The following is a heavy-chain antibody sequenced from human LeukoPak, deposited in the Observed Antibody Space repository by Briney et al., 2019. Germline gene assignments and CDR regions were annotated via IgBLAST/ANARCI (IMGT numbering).Heavy chain of an antibody. CDR2: IYYSGST. CDR1: GGSISSYY. V-gene: IGHV4-59*01. Sequence: SETLSLTCTVFGGSISSYYWSWIRQPPGKGLEWIGYIYYSGSTNYNPSLKSRVTISVDTSKNQFSLKLSSVTAADTAVYYCARAVMRYYYMDVWGKGTTVTVSS. D-gene: IGHD3-16*01. J-gene: IGHJ6*03. CDR3: ARAVMRYYYMDV.